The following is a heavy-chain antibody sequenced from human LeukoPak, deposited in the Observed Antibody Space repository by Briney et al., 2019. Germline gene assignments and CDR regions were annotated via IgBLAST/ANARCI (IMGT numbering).Heavy chain of an antibody. Sequence: GGSLRLSCTASGFTFGDYAMSWFRQAPGRGLEWVGFIRSKAYGGTTEYAASVKGRFTISRDDSKSIAYLQMNSLKTEDTAVYYCTRAYYGSGSYIDDYWGQGTLVTVSS. CDR2: IRSKAYGGTT. D-gene: IGHD3-10*01. J-gene: IGHJ4*02. V-gene: IGHV3-49*03. CDR1: GFTFGDYA. CDR3: TRAYYGSGSYIDDY.